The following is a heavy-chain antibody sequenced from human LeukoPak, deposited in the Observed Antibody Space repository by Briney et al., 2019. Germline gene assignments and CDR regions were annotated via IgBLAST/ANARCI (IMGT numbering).Heavy chain of an antibody. CDR1: GGSISSGSYY. Sequence: PSETLSRTCTVSGGSISSGSYYWSWIRQPAGKGLEWIGRIYTSGSTNYNPSLKSRVTISVDTSKNQFSLKLSSVTAADTAVYYCARAGLMYYYDSSGYYYQGWFDPWGQGTLVTVSS. J-gene: IGHJ5*02. V-gene: IGHV4-61*02. CDR2: IYTSGST. D-gene: IGHD3-22*01. CDR3: ARAGLMYYYDSSGYYYQGWFDP.